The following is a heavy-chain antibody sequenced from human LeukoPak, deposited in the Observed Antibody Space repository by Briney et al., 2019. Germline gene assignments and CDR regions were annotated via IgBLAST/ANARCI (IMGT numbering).Heavy chain of an antibody. D-gene: IGHD2-2*01. CDR3: AKGPIVPVATYFFDN. J-gene: IGHJ4*02. CDR2: VSGSSDTT. Sequence: GGSLRLSCAASGFTFSSYAMTWVRQAPGKGLEWVSAVSGSSDTTYYADFVKGRFTISRDNSKNTLYLQMSSLRAEDTAIYYCAKGPIVPVATYFFDNWAREPWSSSPQ. V-gene: IGHV3-23*01. CDR1: GFTFSSYA.